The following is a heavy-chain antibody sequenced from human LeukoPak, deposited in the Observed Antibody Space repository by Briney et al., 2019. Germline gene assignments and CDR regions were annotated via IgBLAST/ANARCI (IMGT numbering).Heavy chain of an antibody. J-gene: IGHJ4*02. D-gene: IGHD3-22*01. CDR2: ISGTTSYI. Sequence: GGSLRLSCAASGFTFSDYYMSWIRQAPGKGLEWLSYISGTTSYINYADSVKGRFTISRDNTENSLYLQMNSLRVDDTAVYYCARARAPDYDESGYFYGNQRLRGAPYYFDFWGQGALVTVSS. CDR1: GFTFSDYY. V-gene: IGHV3-11*05. CDR3: ARARAPDYDESGYFYGNQRLRGAPYYFDF.